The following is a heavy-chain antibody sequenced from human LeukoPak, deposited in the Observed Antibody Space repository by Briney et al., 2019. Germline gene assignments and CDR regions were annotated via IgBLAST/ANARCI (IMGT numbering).Heavy chain of an antibody. J-gene: IGHJ1*01. D-gene: IGHD3-22*01. CDR2: IIPIFGTA. Sequence: GASVKVSCEASGGTFSSYAISWVRQAPGQGLEWMGGIIPIFGTANYAQKFQGRVTITADESTSTAYMELSSLRSEDTAVYYCARDSDHHYDSSGYFSYFQHWGQGTLVTVSS. V-gene: IGHV1-69*01. CDR3: ARDSDHHYDSSGYFSYFQH. CDR1: GGTFSSYA.